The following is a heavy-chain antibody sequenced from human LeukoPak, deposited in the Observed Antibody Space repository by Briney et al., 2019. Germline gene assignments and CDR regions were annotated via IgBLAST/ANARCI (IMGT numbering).Heavy chain of an antibody. V-gene: IGHV3-48*03. D-gene: IGHD3-10*02. CDR2: ISSSGSTI. CDR1: GFTFSSYD. J-gene: IGHJ6*04. Sequence: GSLRLSCAASGFTFSSYDMTWVRQAPGRGLEWVSYISSSGSTIYYADSVKGRFTISGDNAKNSLYLQMNSLRAEDTAVYYCAELGITMIGGVWGKGTTVTISS. CDR3: AELGITMIGGV.